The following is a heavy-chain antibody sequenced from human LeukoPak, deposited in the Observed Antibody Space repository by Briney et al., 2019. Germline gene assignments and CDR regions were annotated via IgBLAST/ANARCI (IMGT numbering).Heavy chain of an antibody. CDR3: ARSHTAMVILFDY. CDR1: GGSISSSSYY. V-gene: IGHV4-39*07. D-gene: IGHD5-18*01. Sequence: PSETLSLTCTVSGGSISSSSYYWGWIRQPPGKGLEWIGSIYYSGSTYYNPSLKSRVTISVDTSKNQFSLKLSSVTAADTAVYYCARSHTAMVILFDYWGQGALVTVSS. CDR2: IYYSGST. J-gene: IGHJ4*02.